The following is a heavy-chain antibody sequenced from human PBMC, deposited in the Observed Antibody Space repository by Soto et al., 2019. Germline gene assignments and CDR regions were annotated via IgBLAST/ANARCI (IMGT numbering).Heavy chain of an antibody. V-gene: IGHV3-30*18. CDR3: VKGSEVARQELDH. J-gene: IGHJ4*02. CDR2: ISSDGGDK. Sequence: QVQLVESGGGVVQPGRSPRLSCAASGFTVSNFGIHWVRQAPGKGLEWVAAISSDGGDKSYSQSVKDRFTISRDSSQNTLFMQMSSPRVEDTAVYSCVKGSEVARQELDHWGQGILVTVSS. D-gene: IGHD2-15*01. CDR1: GFTVSNFG.